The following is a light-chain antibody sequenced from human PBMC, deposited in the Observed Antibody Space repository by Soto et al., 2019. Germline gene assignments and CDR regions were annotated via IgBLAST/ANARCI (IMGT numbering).Light chain of an antibody. V-gene: IGLV1-40*01. J-gene: IGLJ2*01. CDR2: GNS. CDR1: SSNIGAGYD. Sequence: QAVVTQPPSVSGAPGQRVTISCTGSSSNIGAGYDVHWYQQLPGTAPKLLIYGNSNRPSGVPDRFSGSKSGTSASLAITGLQAEDEADYYCQSYDSSLSVVLFGGGTKVTVL. CDR3: QSYDSSLSVVL.